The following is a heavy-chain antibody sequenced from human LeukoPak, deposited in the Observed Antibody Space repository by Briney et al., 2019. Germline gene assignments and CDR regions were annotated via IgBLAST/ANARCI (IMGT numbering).Heavy chain of an antibody. D-gene: IGHD6-19*01. CDR3: ARESGPDSGQYFDY. CDR1: GFTFKLYT. CDR2: ISFSGDNRGDNT. V-gene: IGHV3-23*01. Sequence: GGSLRLSCAAFGFTFKLYTMNWVRQAPGKGLEWVSSISFSGDNRGDNTYYADSVRGRFSISRDNSKNTLYLQMNSLRAEDTAVYYCARESGPDSGQYFDYWGQGTLVTVSS. J-gene: IGHJ4*02.